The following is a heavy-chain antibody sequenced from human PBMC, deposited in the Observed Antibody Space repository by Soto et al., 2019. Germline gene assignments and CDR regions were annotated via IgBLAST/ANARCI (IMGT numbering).Heavy chain of an antibody. CDR1: GFTFSNYG. V-gene: IGHV3-33*01. Sequence: QVQLVESGGGVVQTGRSLTLSCAASGFTFSNYGMQWVRQAPGKGLEWVEVIWHDGSNQYYADSVQGRFTVSRDNSDNTLYLQRNSLRSEDTAVYNCARAFNIASPVGAYNYYTLDVLGRGTTVTVSS. J-gene: IGHJ6*02. D-gene: IGHD6-13*01. CDR2: IWHDGSNQ. CDR3: ARAFNIASPVGAYNYYTLDV.